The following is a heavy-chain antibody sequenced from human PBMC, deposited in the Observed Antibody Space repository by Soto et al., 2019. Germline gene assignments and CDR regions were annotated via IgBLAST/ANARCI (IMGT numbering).Heavy chain of an antibody. J-gene: IGHJ3*02. CDR3: VTVSQLRPDGVPYVFDI. D-gene: IGHD3-10*01. Sequence: EVQLLESGGGLEQPGGSLRLSCIASGLTFRNYPMSWVRQVPGKGLEWVAGISGSGGATYYADSVKGRFTISRDNAKDIVFLQINSLGVEDTAVYHCVTVSQLRPDGVPYVFDIWGQGTMVSVYS. V-gene: IGHV3-23*01. CDR1: GLTFRNYP. CDR2: ISGSGGAT.